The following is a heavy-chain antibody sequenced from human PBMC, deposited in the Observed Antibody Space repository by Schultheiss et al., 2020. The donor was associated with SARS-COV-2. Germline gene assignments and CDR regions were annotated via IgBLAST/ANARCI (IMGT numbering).Heavy chain of an antibody. V-gene: IGHV1-69*04. J-gene: IGHJ4*02. CDR1: RGTFSSYA. CDR2: IIPILGIA. CDR3: ARGTNQDY. Sequence: SVKVSCKASRGTFSSYAISWVRQAPGQGLEWMGRIIPILGIANYAQKFQGRVTITADKSTSTVYMQLSSLTSEDTAVYYCARGTNQDYWGQGTLVTVSS. D-gene: IGHD1-1*01.